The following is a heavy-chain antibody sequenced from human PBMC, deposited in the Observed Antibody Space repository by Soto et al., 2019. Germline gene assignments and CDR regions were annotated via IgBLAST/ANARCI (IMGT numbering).Heavy chain of an antibody. CDR1: GGSISSGGYY. CDR3: ATHRRFLEWYYFDY. CDR2: IYYSGST. V-gene: IGHV4-31*03. Sequence: PSETLSLTCTVSGGSISSGGYYWSWIRQHPGKGLEWIGYIYYSGSTYYNPSLKSRVTISVDTSKNQFSLKLSSVTAADTAVYYCATHRRFLEWYYFDYWGQGTLVTVSS. J-gene: IGHJ4*02. D-gene: IGHD3-3*01.